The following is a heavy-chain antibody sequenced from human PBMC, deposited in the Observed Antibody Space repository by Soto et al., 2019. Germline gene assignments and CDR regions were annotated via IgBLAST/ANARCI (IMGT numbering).Heavy chain of an antibody. V-gene: IGHV3-30*18. CDR2: ISYDGSNK. Sequence: GGSLRLSCAASGFTFSSYGMHWVRQAPGKGLEWVAVISYDGSNKYYVDSVKGRFTISRDNSKNTLYLQMNSLRAEDTAVYYCAKSVGYDFWSNMDVWGQGTTVTVSS. CDR3: AKSVGYDFWSNMDV. CDR1: GFTFSSYG. J-gene: IGHJ6*02. D-gene: IGHD3-3*01.